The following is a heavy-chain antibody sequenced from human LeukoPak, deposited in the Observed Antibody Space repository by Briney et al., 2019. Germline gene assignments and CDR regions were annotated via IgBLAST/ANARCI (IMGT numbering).Heavy chain of an antibody. Sequence: ASVKVSCKASGYTFTTYDINWVRQAAGRGLEWMGWMKPNSGDTGYAQKFQGRITMTRNTSTSTAYMELSSLRSEDTAVYYCARQWLALAYWGQGTPVTVSS. D-gene: IGHD6-19*01. V-gene: IGHV1-8*01. CDR3: ARQWLALAY. CDR1: GYTFTTYD. J-gene: IGHJ4*02. CDR2: MKPNSGDT.